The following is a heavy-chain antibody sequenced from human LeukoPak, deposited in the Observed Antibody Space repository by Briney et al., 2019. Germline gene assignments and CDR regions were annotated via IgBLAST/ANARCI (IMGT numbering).Heavy chain of an antibody. CDR2: INPYSGDT. D-gene: IGHD6-13*01. Sequence: ASVKVSCKAPGYTFTGYHIHWVRQAPGQGLEWMGRINPYSGDTNLAQKFQGRVTMTRDTSITTAYMDLSSLTPDDTAVYFCARDQGSLTRSWYTGYWGQGTQVTVSS. V-gene: IGHV1-2*06. CDR1: GYTFTGYH. J-gene: IGHJ4*02. CDR3: ARDQGSLTRSWYTGY.